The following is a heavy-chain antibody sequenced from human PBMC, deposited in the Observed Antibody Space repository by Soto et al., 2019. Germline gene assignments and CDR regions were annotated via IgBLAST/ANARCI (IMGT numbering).Heavy chain of an antibody. V-gene: IGHV1-3*01. CDR1: GYIFSNYL. Sequence: QVQLVQSGAEVKKPGASVKVSCKASGYIFSNYLLHWVRQAPGQRLEWMGWINAGNGDTKYSQKFQGGVTFTRDTSAGTVYLGLGSLRAEETGVYYCGSPPHGSGNFQWGQGTLVTVSS. CDR2: INAGNGDT. CDR3: GSPPHGSGNFQ. J-gene: IGHJ4*02. D-gene: IGHD3-10*01.